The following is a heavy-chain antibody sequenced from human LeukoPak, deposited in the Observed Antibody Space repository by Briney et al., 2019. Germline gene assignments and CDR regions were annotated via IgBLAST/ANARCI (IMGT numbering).Heavy chain of an antibody. CDR2: ISSSGSTI. CDR1: GFTFDNSW. J-gene: IGHJ6*04. CDR3: AREVLVRSFYYGSGSYPGYGMDV. V-gene: IGHV3-48*04. Sequence: PGGSLRLSCAASGFTFDNSWMNWVRQAPGKGLEWVSYISSSGSTIYYADSVKGRFTISRDNAKNSLYLQMNSLRAEDTAVYYCAREVLVRSFYYGSGSYPGYGMDVWGKGTTVTVSS. D-gene: IGHD3-10*01.